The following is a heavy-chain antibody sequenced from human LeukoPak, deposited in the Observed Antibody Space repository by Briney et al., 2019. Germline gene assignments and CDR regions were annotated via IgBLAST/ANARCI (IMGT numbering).Heavy chain of an antibody. V-gene: IGHV4-59*01. CDR1: GGSISSYY. D-gene: IGHD6-19*01. J-gene: IGHJ4*02. Sequence: PSETLSLTCTVSGGSISSYYWSWIRQPPGKGLEWIGYIYYSESTNYNPSLRSRVTISVDTSKNQFSLKLSSVTAADTAVYYCARGYSIGSIDYWGQGTLVTVSS. CDR2: IYYSEST. CDR3: ARGYSIGSIDY.